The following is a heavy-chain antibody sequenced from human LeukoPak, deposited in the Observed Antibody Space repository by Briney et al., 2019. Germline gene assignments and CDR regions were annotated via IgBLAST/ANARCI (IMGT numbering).Heavy chain of an antibody. J-gene: IGHJ6*02. CDR2: ISSSSSYI. Sequence: GGSLRLSCAASGFTFSSYSMNWVSQAPGKGLEWVSSISSSSSYIYYADSVKGRFTISRDNAKNSLYLQMNSLRAEDTAVCYCARALAAAGTKNYYYGMDVWGQGTTVTVSS. CDR1: GFTFSSYS. V-gene: IGHV3-21*01. CDR3: ARALAAAGTKNYYYGMDV. D-gene: IGHD6-13*01.